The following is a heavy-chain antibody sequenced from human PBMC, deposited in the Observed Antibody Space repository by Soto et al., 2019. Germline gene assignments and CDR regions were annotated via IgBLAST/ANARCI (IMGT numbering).Heavy chain of an antibody. CDR3: AKLTTVSPIDY. J-gene: IGHJ4*02. CDR2: INPHSGGT. CDR1: GYTFIGYY. D-gene: IGHD4-4*01. V-gene: IGHV1-2*02. Sequence: QVQLVQSGAEVKRPGASVKVSCKASGYTFIGYYIHWVRQAPGQGLEWMGWINPHSGGTNYAQKFQGRVTMTSATSISTAYMELSRLRSDDTAVFYCAKLTTVSPIDYWGQGTLVTVSS.